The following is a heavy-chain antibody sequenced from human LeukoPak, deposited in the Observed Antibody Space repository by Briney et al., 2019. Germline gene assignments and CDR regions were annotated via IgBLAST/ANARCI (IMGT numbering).Heavy chain of an antibody. Sequence: SETLSLTCTVSGGSISSYYWSWIRQPPGKRLEWIGYIYYSGSTNYNPSLKSRLTISVDTSKNQFSLKLTSVTAADTAVYYCATEVLRSLELWFGDSSSYAFDIWGQGTMVTVSS. V-gene: IGHV4-59*08. J-gene: IGHJ3*02. D-gene: IGHD3-10*01. CDR1: GGSISSYY. CDR3: ATEVLRSLELWFGDSSSYAFDI. CDR2: IYYSGST.